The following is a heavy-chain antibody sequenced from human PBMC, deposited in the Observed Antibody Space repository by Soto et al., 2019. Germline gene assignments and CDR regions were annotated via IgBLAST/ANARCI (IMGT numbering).Heavy chain of an antibody. CDR3: EKVAKSAVVIEYFDS. D-gene: IGHD6-19*01. Sequence: PXGSLRRSGGGCGFSVANFCVGGVRQAPGKGLYWVSGISSSGRRTYYADSVKGRFTISRDNSKSTLYLQMDSLRADDTAVYYCEKVAKSAVVIEYFDSWGQGSLVTVSS. CDR1: GFSVANFC. J-gene: IGHJ4*02. CDR2: ISSSGRRT. V-gene: IGHV3-23*01.